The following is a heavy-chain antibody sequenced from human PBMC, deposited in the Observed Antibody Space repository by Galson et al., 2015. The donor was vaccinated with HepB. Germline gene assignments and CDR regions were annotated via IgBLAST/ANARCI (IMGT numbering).Heavy chain of an antibody. V-gene: IGHV1-18*01. CDR2: FSGYDGST. D-gene: IGHD1-26*01. CDR1: GYNFNNYG. Sequence: SVKVSCKASGYNFNNYGLSWLRQAPGPGLEWMGWFSGYDGSTNYAQKFQGRVTMTADASTGTAYLELRDLRSDDTAVYYCARDSRLELRLNSYFSYGMDVWGQGSAVTVSS. J-gene: IGHJ6*02. CDR3: ARDSRLELRLNSYFSYGMDV.